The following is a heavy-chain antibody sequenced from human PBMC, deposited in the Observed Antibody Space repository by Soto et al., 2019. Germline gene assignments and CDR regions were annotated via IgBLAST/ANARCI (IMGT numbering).Heavy chain of an antibody. V-gene: IGHV1-69*12. J-gene: IGHJ6*02. CDR2: IIPIFGTA. D-gene: IGHD3-22*01. CDR1: GGTFSSYA. CDR3: ARALASSRYYEEGRYYYYGTDV. Sequence: VQLVQSGAEVKKPGSSVKVSCKASGGTFSSYAISWVRQAPGQGLEWMGGIIPIFGTANYAQKFQGRVTITADESTSTAYMELSSLRSEDTAVYYCARALASSRYYEEGRYYYYGTDVLGLGTTVTVSS.